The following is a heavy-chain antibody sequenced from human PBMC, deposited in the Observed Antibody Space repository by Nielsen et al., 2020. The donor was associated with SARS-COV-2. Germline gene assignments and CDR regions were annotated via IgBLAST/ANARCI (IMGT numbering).Heavy chain of an antibody. D-gene: IGHD5-24*01. CDR2: ISYDGSNK. CDR3: AKSGGRDGYNLGY. V-gene: IGHV3-30*18. Sequence: VRQAPGKGLEWVAVISYDGSNKYYADSVKGRFTISRDNSKNTLYLQMNSLRAEDTAVYYCAKSGGRDGYNLGYWGQGTPVTVSS. J-gene: IGHJ4*02.